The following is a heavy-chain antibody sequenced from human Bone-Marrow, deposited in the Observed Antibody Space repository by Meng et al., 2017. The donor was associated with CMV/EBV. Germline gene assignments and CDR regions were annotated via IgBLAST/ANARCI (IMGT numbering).Heavy chain of an antibody. CDR1: GGSISSGDYY. CDR3: ARLLYYDFWSGYYTRPGWFDP. D-gene: IGHD3-3*01. CDR2: IYYSGST. J-gene: IGHJ5*02. V-gene: IGHV4-30-4*08. Sequence: SETLSLTCTVSGGSISSGDYYWSWIRQPPGKGLEWIGYIYYSGSTNYNPSLKSRVTISVDTSKNQFSLKLSSVTAADTAVYYCARLLYYDFWSGYYTRPGWFDPWGQGTLVTVSS.